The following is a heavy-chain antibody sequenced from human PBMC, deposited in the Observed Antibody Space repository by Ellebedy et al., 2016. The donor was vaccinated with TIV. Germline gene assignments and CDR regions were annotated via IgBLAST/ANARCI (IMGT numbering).Heavy chain of an antibody. CDR1: GFTFSDYS. V-gene: IGHV3-11*01. CDR3: ARDTRFIDHQHNWFDP. CDR2: ISSSGSTI. Sequence: GESLKISCAASGFTFSDYSMNWIRQAPGIGLEWVSSISSSGSTIYYADSVKGRFIISRDNAKNSLYLQMNSLRAEDTAVFYCARDTRFIDHQHNWFDPWGQGTLVTVSS. D-gene: IGHD1-26*01. J-gene: IGHJ5*02.